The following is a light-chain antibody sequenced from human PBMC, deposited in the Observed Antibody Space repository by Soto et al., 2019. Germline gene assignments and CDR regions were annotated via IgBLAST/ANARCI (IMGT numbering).Light chain of an antibody. CDR1: SSDVGGYNY. J-gene: IGLJ2*01. V-gene: IGLV2-14*03. Sequence: QSALTQPASVSGSPGQSITISCTGTSSDVGGYNYVSWYQQHPGKAPKLMIYAVSKRPSGVSNRLSGSKSGNTASLTISGLEDEEAAYYYCFSDTSCGTMIFGGGTKLTVL. CDR3: FSDTSCGTMI. CDR2: AVS.